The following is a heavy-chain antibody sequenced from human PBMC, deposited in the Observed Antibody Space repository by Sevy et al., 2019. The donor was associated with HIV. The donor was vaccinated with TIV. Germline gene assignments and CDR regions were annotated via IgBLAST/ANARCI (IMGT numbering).Heavy chain of an antibody. J-gene: IGHJ4*02. CDR3: AVWPGGKTGSDLKIDS. D-gene: IGHD3-9*01. CDR2: ISYDGTKT. Sequence: GGSLRLSCAASGFTFSTYGIHWVRQAPGKGLEWVALISYDGTKTFYIDSVKGRFTVSRDNSKNDLYLQMNSLRPEDTAVYYCAVWPGGKTGSDLKIDSWGQGTLVTVSS. CDR1: GFTFSTYG. V-gene: IGHV3-30*03.